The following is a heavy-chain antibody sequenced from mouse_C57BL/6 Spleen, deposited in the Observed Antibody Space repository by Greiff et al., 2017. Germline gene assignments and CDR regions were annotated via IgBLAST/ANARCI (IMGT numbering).Heavy chain of an antibody. V-gene: IGHV1-74*01. CDR2: IHPSDSDT. CDR1: GYTFTGYW. Sequence: QVQLQQPGAELVKPGASVKVSCKASGYTFTGYWMHWVKQRPGQGLEWIGRIHPSDSDTNYNQKFKGKATLTVDKSSRTAYMQLSSLTSEDSAVYYCAIQGSNSYYFDYWGQGTTLTVSS. J-gene: IGHJ2*01. CDR3: AIQGSNSYYFDY. D-gene: IGHD2-5*01.